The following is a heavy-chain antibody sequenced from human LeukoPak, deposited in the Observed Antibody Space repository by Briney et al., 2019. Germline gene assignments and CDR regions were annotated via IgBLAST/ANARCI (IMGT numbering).Heavy chain of an antibody. V-gene: IGHV1-18*01. CDR2: ISAYNGNT. CDR3: ARTAGTYYYDSSGYWMDY. Sequence: ASVKVSCKASGGTFSSYAISWVRQAPGQGLEWMGWISAYNGNTNYAQKLQGRVTMTTDTSTSTAYMELRSLRSDDTAVYYCARTAGTYYYDSSGYWMDYWGQGTLVTVSS. CDR1: GGTFSSYA. D-gene: IGHD3-22*01. J-gene: IGHJ4*02.